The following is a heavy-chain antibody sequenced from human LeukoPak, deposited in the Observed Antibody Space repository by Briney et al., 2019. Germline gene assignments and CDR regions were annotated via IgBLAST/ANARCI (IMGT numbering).Heavy chain of an antibody. CDR2: ISAYNGNT. Sequence: ASVKVSCKXSGYTFTSYGISWVRQAPGQGLEWMGWISAYNGNTNYAQKLQGRVTMTADTSTSTAYMELRSLRSDDTAVYYCARGGFGELLYDYYYYYMDVWGKGTTVTVSS. J-gene: IGHJ6*03. D-gene: IGHD3-10*01. CDR1: GYTFTSYG. V-gene: IGHV1-18*01. CDR3: ARGGFGELLYDYYYYYMDV.